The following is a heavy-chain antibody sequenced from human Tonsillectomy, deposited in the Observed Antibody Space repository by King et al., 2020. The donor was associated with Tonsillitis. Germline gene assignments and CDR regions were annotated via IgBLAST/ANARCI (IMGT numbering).Heavy chain of an antibody. Sequence: VQLVEPGGGLVQPGESLRLSCAASGFTFSSYAMSWVRQAPGKGLEWVSGLSGSGGSTYYADSVKGRFTISRDNSKNTLFLQMTGLRAEDTAVYYCARDRRSDGYGDYRRGAFDIWGQGTMVTVSS. V-gene: IGHV3-23*04. CDR1: GFTFSSYA. J-gene: IGHJ3*02. D-gene: IGHD4-17*01. CDR2: LSGSGGST. CDR3: ARDRRSDGYGDYRRGAFDI.